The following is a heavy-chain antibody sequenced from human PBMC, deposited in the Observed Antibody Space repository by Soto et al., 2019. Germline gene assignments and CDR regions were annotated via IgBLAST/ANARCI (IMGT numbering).Heavy chain of an antibody. CDR2: IYYSGST. J-gene: IGHJ5*02. Sequence: SETLSLTCTVSGGSISSYYWSWIRQPPGKGLEWIGYIYYSGSTNYNPSLKSRVTISVDTSKNQFSLKLSSVTAADTAVYYCARDNGDYVGWFDPWGQGTLVTVS. V-gene: IGHV4-59*01. CDR1: GGSISSYY. CDR3: ARDNGDYVGWFDP. D-gene: IGHD4-17*01.